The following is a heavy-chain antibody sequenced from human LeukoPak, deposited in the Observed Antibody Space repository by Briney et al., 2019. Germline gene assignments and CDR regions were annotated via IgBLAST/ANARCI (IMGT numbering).Heavy chain of an antibody. Sequence: ASVNVSCKASGYTFTDYTMHWVRQAPGQRLEWMGWINAGNGDTKYSQNFQGRVTITRDTSATTAYMELSTLKSEDTAAYYCALDTYYSGSGSLQGDWFDPWGQGTLVTVSS. CDR1: GYTFTDYT. D-gene: IGHD3-10*01. CDR3: ALDTYYSGSGSLQGDWFDP. J-gene: IGHJ5*02. V-gene: IGHV1-3*01. CDR2: INAGNGDT.